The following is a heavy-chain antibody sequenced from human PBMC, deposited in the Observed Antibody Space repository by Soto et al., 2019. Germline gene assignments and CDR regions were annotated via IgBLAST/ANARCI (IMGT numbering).Heavy chain of an antibody. D-gene: IGHD5-18*01. CDR1: GGTFSTYA. J-gene: IGHJ4*02. Sequence: QVQLVQSGAEVKKPESSVKVSCKAPGGTFSTYAISWVRQAPGQGLEWMGGIIPMFGTANYAQRVQDRVTITADESTNTVYMELSSLRSEDTAVYFCARGIQLWLRRINDGYSGWGQGTLVTVSS. V-gene: IGHV1-69*12. CDR3: ARGIQLWLRRINDGYSG. CDR2: IIPMFGTA.